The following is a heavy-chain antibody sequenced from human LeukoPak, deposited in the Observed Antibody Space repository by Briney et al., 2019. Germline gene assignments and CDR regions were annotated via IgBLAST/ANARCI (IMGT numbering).Heavy chain of an antibody. CDR1: GFTFSSYW. Sequence: PGGSLRLSCAASGFTFSSYWMSWVRQAPGKGLEWVANIKQDGSEKYYVDSVKGRFTISRDNAKNSLYLQMNSLRAEDTAVYYCAREGDFWSGPSLDYWGQGTLVTVSS. D-gene: IGHD3-3*01. CDR2: IKQDGSEK. J-gene: IGHJ4*02. V-gene: IGHV3-7*01. CDR3: AREGDFWSGPSLDY.